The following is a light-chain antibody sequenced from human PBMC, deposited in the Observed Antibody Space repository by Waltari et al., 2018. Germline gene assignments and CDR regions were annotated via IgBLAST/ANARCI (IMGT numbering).Light chain of an antibody. CDR2: TAS. CDR3: QQTYTTPYT. J-gene: IGKJ2*01. CDR1: QYISDY. Sequence: DIQMSQSPSSLSASVGDRVTITCRASQYISDYLHWYQQKPGKAPQLLIYTASTLQSGVPSRFSGSGSGSDFPLTLSSLQPEDFATYCCQQTYTTPYTFGQGTRLEIK. V-gene: IGKV1-39*01.